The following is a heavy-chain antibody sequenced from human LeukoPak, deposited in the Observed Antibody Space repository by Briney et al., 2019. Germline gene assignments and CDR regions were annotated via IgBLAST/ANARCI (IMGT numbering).Heavy chain of an antibody. J-gene: IGHJ3*01. CDR3: ASLKNSGWGNAFHF. V-gene: IGHV3-7*01. CDR2: IKQDGSEK. D-gene: IGHD6-19*01. Sequence: GGSLGLSCAASGFTFSSYWMSWVRQAPGKGLEWVANIKQDGSEKYYVDSVKGRFTISRDNAKNSLYLQMNSLRAEDTAVYYCASLKNSGWGNAFHFWGQGTMVTVSS. CDR1: GFTFSSYW.